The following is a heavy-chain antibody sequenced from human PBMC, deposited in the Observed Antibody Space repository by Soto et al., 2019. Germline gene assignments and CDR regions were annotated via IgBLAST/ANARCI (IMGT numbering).Heavy chain of an antibody. V-gene: IGHV3-9*01. CDR2: ISWNSSSI. CDR1: GFTFDDYA. J-gene: IGHJ4*02. Sequence: GGSLRLSCAASGFTFDDYAIHWVLQAPGKGLEWVSGISWNSSSIYYADSVKGRFTISRDNAKNSLYLQMNSLRAEDTAVYYCARGYYDSSGYYWVFDYWGQGTLVTVS. D-gene: IGHD3-22*01. CDR3: ARGYYDSSGYYWVFDY.